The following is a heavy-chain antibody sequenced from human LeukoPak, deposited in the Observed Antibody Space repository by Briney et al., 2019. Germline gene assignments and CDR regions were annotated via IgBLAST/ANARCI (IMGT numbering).Heavy chain of an antibody. CDR1: GYTFTSYG. D-gene: IGHD1-26*01. Sequence: EASVKVSCKASGYTFTSYGISWVRQAPGQGLEWMGWISAYNGNTNYAQKLQGRVTMTTDTSTSTAYMELRSLRSDDTAVYYCAREGFSVGAAQVGWFDPWGQGTLVTVSS. CDR3: AREGFSVGAAQVGWFDP. CDR2: ISAYNGNT. J-gene: IGHJ5*02. V-gene: IGHV1-18*01.